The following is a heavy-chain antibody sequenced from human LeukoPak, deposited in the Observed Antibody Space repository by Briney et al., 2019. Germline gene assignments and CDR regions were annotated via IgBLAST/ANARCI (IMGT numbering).Heavy chain of an antibody. CDR1: GDSISSGDYY. Sequence: SETLSLTCTVSGDSISSGDYYWSWIRQPAGKGLEWIGRTSSSGSTNYNPSLKSRVTISVDTSKNQFSLKLSSVTAADTAVYFCACLRGPSDYWGQGTLVTVSS. CDR2: TSSSGST. CDR3: ACLRGPSDY. V-gene: IGHV4-61*02. D-gene: IGHD4-17*01. J-gene: IGHJ4*02.